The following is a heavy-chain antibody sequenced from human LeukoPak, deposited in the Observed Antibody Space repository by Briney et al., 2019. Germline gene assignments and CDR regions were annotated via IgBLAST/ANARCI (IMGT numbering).Heavy chain of an antibody. CDR2: ISYDGSNK. V-gene: IGHV3-30*04. J-gene: IGHJ4*02. CDR1: GFTFSSYA. Sequence: PGGSLRLSCAASGFTFSSYAMHWVRQAPGKGLEWVAAISYDGSNKYYADSVKGRLTISRDNSKNTLYLQMNSLRAEDTAVYYCARDEPHDYWGQGTLVTVSS. CDR3: ARDEPHDY.